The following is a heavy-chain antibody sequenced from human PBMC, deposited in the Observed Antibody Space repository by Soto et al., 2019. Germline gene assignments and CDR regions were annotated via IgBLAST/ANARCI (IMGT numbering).Heavy chain of an antibody. J-gene: IGHJ4*02. CDR2: VHGGGST. Sequence: VQLVESGGGLIQPGGSLRLSCAASGFTVSNNHMTWVRQAAGKGLELVSFVHGGGSTSYADSVKGRFTISRDNSKNTLYLQMDSLRAEDTDIYYCAGRLTTAASLAYWGRGTLVTVSS. CDR1: GFTVSNNH. D-gene: IGHD3-16*01. V-gene: IGHV3-53*01. CDR3: AGRLTTAASLAY.